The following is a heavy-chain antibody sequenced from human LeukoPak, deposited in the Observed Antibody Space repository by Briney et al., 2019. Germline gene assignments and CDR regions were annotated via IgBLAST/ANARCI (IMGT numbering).Heavy chain of an antibody. D-gene: IGHD3-16*01. CDR3: ARVELGDYVWGSYQFYFDY. J-gene: IGHJ4*02. CDR2: ISYDGSNK. V-gene: IGHV3-30*04. CDR1: GFTFSSYA. Sequence: GRSLRLSCAASGFTFSSYAMHWVRQAPGKGLEWVAVISYDGSNKYYADSVKGRFTISRDNSKNTLYLQMNSLRAEDTALYYCARVELGDYVWGSYQFYFDYWGQGTLVTVSS.